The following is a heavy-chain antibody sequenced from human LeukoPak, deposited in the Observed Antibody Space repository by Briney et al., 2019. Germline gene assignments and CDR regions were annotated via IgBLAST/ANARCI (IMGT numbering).Heavy chain of an antibody. Sequence: PSETLSLTCTVSGGSISSYYWSWIRQPPREGSGVDWVYLLQWSTNYNPSLKSRVTISVDTSKNQFSLKLSSVTAADTAVYYCANQYYYDSSGYYFPPYFDYWGQGTLVTVSS. CDR3: ANQYYYDSSGYYFPPYFDY. CDR2: LLQWST. J-gene: IGHJ4*02. D-gene: IGHD3-22*01. V-gene: IGHV4-59*01. CDR1: GGSISSYY.